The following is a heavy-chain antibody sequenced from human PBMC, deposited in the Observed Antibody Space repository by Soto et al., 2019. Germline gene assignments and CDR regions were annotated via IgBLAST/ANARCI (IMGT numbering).Heavy chain of an antibody. CDR3: ARDSHYDFWSGYFVHYYYYMDV. J-gene: IGHJ6*03. V-gene: IGHV1-46*03. CDR2: INPSGGST. CDR1: GYTFTSYY. Sequence: ASVKVSCKASGYTFTSYYMHWVRQAPGQGLEWMGIINPSGGSTSYAQKFQGRVTMTRDTSTSTVYVELSSLRSEDTAVYYCARDSHYDFWSGYFVHYYYYMDVWGKGTTVTVSS. D-gene: IGHD3-3*01.